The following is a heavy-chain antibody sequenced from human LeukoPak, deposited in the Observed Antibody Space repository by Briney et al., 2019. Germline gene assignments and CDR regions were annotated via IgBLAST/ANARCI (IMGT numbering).Heavy chain of an antibody. J-gene: IGHJ4*02. CDR1: GFTFSSHS. Sequence: GGSLRLSCAASGFTFSSHSMNWVRQAPGKGLEWVSYISSSSSNIYYADSVKGRFTISRDNSKNTLYLQMNSLRAEDTAVYYCAKLPGRAADYWGQGTLVTVSS. V-gene: IGHV3-48*01. CDR2: ISSSSSNI. CDR3: AKLPGRAADY.